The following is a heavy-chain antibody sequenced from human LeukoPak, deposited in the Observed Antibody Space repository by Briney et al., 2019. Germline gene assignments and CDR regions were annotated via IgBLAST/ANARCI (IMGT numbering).Heavy chain of an antibody. J-gene: IGHJ4*02. D-gene: IGHD1-26*01. CDR2: ISSSSSTI. CDR1: GFTFSSYS. CDR3: ARDPPYSGSYYGFDY. V-gene: IGHV3-48*02. Sequence: GGSLRLSCAASGFTFSSYSMNWVRQAPGKGLEWVSYISSSSSTIYYADSVKGRFAISRDNAKNSLYLQMNSLRDEDTAVYYCARDPPYSGSYYGFDYWGQGTLVTVSS.